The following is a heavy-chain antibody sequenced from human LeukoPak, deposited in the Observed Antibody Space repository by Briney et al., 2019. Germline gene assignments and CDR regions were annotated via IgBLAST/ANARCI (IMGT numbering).Heavy chain of an antibody. CDR2: LSYDGSNK. CDR3: AREVDCSGGSCYSIDY. J-gene: IGHJ4*02. D-gene: IGHD2-15*01. CDR1: GFTFSSFA. Sequence: PGGSVRLSCAASGFTFSSFAMHWARQAPGKGREWVAFLSYDGSNKYYADSVKGRFTISKDNSKKTLYLQMNSLRAEYTAVYYCAREVDCSGGSCYSIDYWGQGTLVTVSS. V-gene: IGHV3-30*14.